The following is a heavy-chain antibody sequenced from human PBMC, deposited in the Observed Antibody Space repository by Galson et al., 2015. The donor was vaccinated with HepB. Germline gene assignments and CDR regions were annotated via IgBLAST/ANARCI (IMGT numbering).Heavy chain of an antibody. V-gene: IGHV3-21*01. J-gene: IGHJ6*02. CDR2: ISSSSSYI. CDR1: GFTFSSYS. CDR3: ARAIVATIGGYYYYGMDV. D-gene: IGHD5-12*01. Sequence: SLRLSCAASGFTFSSYSMNWVRQAPGKGLEWVSSISSSSSYIYYADSVKGRFTISRDNAKNSLYLQMNSLRAEDTAVYYCARAIVATIGGYYYYGMDVWGQGTTVTVSS.